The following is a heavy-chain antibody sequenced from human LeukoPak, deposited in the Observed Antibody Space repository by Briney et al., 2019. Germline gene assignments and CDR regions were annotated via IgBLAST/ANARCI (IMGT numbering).Heavy chain of an antibody. CDR1: GVTFSSYS. CDR2: ISSSSSYI. V-gene: IGHV3-21*01. J-gene: IGHJ4*02. CDR3: ASVDYYGSGNYYNDVDY. Sequence: GGSLRLSCAASGVTFSSYSMNWVRQAPGKVLEWVSSISSSSSYIYYADSVKGRFTISRDNAKNSLYLQMNSLRAEDTAVYYCASVDYYGSGNYYNDVDYWGQGTLVTVSS. D-gene: IGHD3-10*01.